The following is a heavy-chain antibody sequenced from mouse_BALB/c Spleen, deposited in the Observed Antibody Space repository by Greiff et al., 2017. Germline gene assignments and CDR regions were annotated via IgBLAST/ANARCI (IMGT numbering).Heavy chain of an antibody. Sequence: VQLKQSGAELVKPGASVKLSCTASGFNIKDTYMHWVNQRPEQGLEWIGRIDPANGNTKYDPKFQGKATITADTSSNTAYLQLSSLTSEDTAVYYCARGGDPYAMDYWGQGTSVTVSS. V-gene: IGHV14-3*02. CDR1: GFNIKDTY. CDR2: IDPANGNT. J-gene: IGHJ4*01. D-gene: IGHD3-3*01. CDR3: ARGGDPYAMDY.